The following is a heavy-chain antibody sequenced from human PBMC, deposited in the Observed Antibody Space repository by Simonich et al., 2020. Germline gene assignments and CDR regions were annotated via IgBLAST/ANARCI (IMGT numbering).Heavy chain of an antibody. D-gene: IGHD2-2*01. J-gene: IGHJ3*02. V-gene: IGHV1-2*02. CDR3: ARDPVVPAAIRNAFDI. Sequence: QVQLVQSGAEVKKPGASVKVSCKASGYTFTGYYMHWVRQAPGQGLEWIGGNNPNRGGTNEDQKFQGRVTMTRDTSISTAYMELSRLRSDDTAVYYCARDPVVPAAIRNAFDIWGQGTMVTVSS. CDR1: GYTFTGYY. CDR2: NNPNRGGT.